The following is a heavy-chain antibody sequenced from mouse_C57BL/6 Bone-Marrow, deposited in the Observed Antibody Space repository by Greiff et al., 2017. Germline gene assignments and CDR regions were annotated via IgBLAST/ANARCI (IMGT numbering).Heavy chain of an antibody. CDR3: ARDYYGRSWYVDY. J-gene: IGHJ2*01. D-gene: IGHD1-1*01. CDR2: INPSNGGT. CDR1: GYTFTDYY. V-gene: IGHV1-26*01. Sequence: EVQLQQSGPELVKPGASVKISCKASGYTFTDYYMHWVKQSHGKSLEWIGDINPSNGGTSYNQKLKGKATLTVDKSSSTAYMELRSLTSEDSAVYYCARDYYGRSWYVDYEGQGTILTVSA.